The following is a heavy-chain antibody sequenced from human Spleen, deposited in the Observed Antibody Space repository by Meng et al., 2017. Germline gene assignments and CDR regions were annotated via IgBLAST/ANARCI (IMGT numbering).Heavy chain of an antibody. D-gene: IGHD6-13*01. J-gene: IGHJ6*02. CDR1: GFTVSHNY. Sequence: GESLKISCAASGFTVSHNYMSWVRQAPGKGLEWVANIKQDGSEIYYVNSVKGRFTISRDNAKNSLYLQMNSLRAEDTAVYYCAREYTNSWYENYYYGLDVWGQRTTVTVSS. CDR3: AREYTNSWYENYYYGLDV. CDR2: IKQDGSEI. V-gene: IGHV3-7*01.